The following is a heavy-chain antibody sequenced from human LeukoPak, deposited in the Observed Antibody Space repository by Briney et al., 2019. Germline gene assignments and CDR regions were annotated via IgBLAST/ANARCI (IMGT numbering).Heavy chain of an antibody. J-gene: IGHJ4*02. CDR2: MNPNSGNT. CDR3: ARGRPYYYDSSGYYPFGY. V-gene: IGHV1-8*01. Sequence: ASVKVSCKASGYTFTSYDINWVRQAPGQGPEWMGWMNPNSGNTGYAQKFQGRVTMTRNTSISTAYMELSSLRSEDTAVYYCARGRPYYYDSSGYYPFGYWGQGTLVTVSS. CDR1: GYTFTSYD. D-gene: IGHD3-22*01.